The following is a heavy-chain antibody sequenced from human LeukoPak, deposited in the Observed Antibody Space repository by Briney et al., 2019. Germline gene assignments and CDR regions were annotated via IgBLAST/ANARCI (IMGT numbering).Heavy chain of an antibody. J-gene: IGHJ6*03. Sequence: TGGSLRLSCAASGFTFSSYWMSWVRQAPGKGLEWVANIKQDGSEKYYVDSVEGRFTISRDNAKNSLYLQMNSLRAEDTAVYYCARAGVPNYYYYYMDVWGQGTTVTVSS. D-gene: IGHD3-10*01. V-gene: IGHV3-7*01. CDR1: GFTFSSYW. CDR2: IKQDGSEK. CDR3: ARAGVPNYYYYYMDV.